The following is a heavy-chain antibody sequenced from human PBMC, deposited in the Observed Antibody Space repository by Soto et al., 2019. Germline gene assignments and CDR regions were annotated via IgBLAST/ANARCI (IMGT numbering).Heavy chain of an antibody. J-gene: IGHJ3*02. V-gene: IGHV3-30*18. Sequence: QVQLVESGGGVVQPGRSLRLSCAASGFTFSSYGMHWVRQAPGKGLEWVAVISYDGSNKYYADSVKGRLTISRDNSKNTLYLQMNSLRGEDTAVYYCAKGNGSGCDWLRVGDASDIWGQGTMVTVSS. D-gene: IGHD5-12*01. CDR1: GFTFSSYG. CDR3: AKGNGSGCDWLRVGDASDI. CDR2: ISYDGSNK.